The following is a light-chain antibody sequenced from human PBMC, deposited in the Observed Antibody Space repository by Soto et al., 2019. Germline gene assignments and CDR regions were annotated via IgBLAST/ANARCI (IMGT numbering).Light chain of an antibody. CDR1: QSVSSN. CDR2: GAS. V-gene: IGKV3-15*01. J-gene: IGKJ4*01. CDR3: QQYNNWPLT. Sequence: EIVMTQSPATLSVSPGERATLSCRASQSVSSNLAWYQQKPGQAPRLLIYGASTRATGIPARFRGSGSGTEFPLTLSSLQSEDLAVYYCQQYNNWPLTFGGGTKVELK.